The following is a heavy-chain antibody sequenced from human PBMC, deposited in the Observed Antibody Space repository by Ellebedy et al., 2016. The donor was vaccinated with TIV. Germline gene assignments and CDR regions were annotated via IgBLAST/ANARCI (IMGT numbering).Heavy chain of an antibody. CDR2: INHSGST. CDR3: ARGLFTMVRGPSGY. J-gene: IGHJ4*02. CDR1: GGSFSGYY. V-gene: IGHV4-34*01. Sequence: MPSETLSLTCAVYGGSFSGYYWSWIRQPPGKGLEWIGEINHSGSTNYNPSLKSRVTVSVDTSKNQFSLKLSSVTAADTAVYYCARGLFTMVRGPSGYWGQGTLVTVSS. D-gene: IGHD3-10*01.